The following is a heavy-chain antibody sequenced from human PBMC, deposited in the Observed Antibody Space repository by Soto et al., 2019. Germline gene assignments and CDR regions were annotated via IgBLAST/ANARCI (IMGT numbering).Heavy chain of an antibody. CDR2: ISGSGGAT. V-gene: IGHV3-23*01. CDR1: GFTFDNYA. J-gene: IGHJ4*02. Sequence: PGGSLRLSCAASGFTFDNYAMNWVRQAPGKGLEWVAHISGSGGATKYADSVKGRFSISKDNSKNTLYLQMNSLRAEDTAVYYCAKDGRIAAAGTFFDYWGQGTLVTVSS. D-gene: IGHD6-13*01. CDR3: AKDGRIAAAGTFFDY.